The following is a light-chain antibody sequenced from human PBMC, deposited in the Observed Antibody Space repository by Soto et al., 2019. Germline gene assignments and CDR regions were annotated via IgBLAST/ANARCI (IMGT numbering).Light chain of an antibody. V-gene: IGKV3-20*01. CDR3: QQPWA. CDR2: GAS. J-gene: IGKJ1*01. Sequence: ENVLTQSPGTLSLSPGETATLSCRASQSVTSNYLSWYQQKPGQAPRLVIFGASTRATGTQDRFSGSASGTDFTLTISRLEPEDSAMYFCQQPWAFGQGPRWIS. CDR1: QSVTSNY.